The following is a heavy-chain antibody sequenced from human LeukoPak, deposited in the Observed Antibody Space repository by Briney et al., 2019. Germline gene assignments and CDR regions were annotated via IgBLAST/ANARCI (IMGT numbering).Heavy chain of an antibody. CDR3: ARIDY. CDR2: IYYSGDT. Sequence: SETLSLTCTVSGGSISGSTYYWGWLRQPPGKGLGWIGIIYYSGDTYYNPSLKTRVTMSVDTSKNQFSLKLRSMTAADTAVYYCARIDYWGQGTLVTVSS. V-gene: IGHV4-39*01. CDR1: GGSISGSTYY. J-gene: IGHJ4*02.